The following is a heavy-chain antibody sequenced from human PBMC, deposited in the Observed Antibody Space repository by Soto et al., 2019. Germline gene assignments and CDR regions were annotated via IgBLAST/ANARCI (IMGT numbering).Heavy chain of an antibody. CDR1: GYTFTGYY. CDR2: INPNSGGT. D-gene: IGHD3-9*01. CDR3: ARVAYYDILTGYPLFDY. V-gene: IGHV1-2*02. J-gene: IGHJ4*02. Sequence: ASVKVSCKASGYTFTGYYMHWVRQAPGQGLEWMGWINPNSGGTNYAQKFQGRVTISRDTSISTAYMDLSRLGSDDTAIYYCARVAYYDILTGYPLFDYWGQGTLVTVSS.